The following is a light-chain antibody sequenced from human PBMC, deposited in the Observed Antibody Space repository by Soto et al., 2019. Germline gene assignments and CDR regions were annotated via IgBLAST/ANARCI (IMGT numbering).Light chain of an antibody. CDR3: CSYAGSYTSYV. J-gene: IGLJ1*01. CDR2: EGS. Sequence: QSALTQPASVSGSPGQSITISCTGTSSDVGSYNLVSWYQQHPGKAPKLMIYEGSKRPSGVSNRFSGSKSGNTASLTISGLQAEDEADYYCCSYAGSYTSYVFGTGTKVTVL. V-gene: IGLV2-23*01. CDR1: SSDVGSYNL.